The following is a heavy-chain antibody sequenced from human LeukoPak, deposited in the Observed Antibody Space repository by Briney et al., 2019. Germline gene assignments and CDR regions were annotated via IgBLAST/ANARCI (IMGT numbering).Heavy chain of an antibody. CDR3: AKDDSMTLDHFDY. V-gene: IGHV3-23*01. Sequence: GGSLRLSCVASGFTFKNCAMSWFRKAPGKGLDWVSGINYSGGHKYYADSVKGRFTISRDSSKNTLSLQMNSLTTEDTAVYYCAKDDSMTLDHFDYWGQGALVTVSS. D-gene: IGHD4-11*01. CDR2: INYSGGHK. J-gene: IGHJ4*02. CDR1: GFTFKNCA.